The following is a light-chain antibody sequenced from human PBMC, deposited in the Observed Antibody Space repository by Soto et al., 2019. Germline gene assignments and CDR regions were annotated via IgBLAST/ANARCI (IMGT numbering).Light chain of an antibody. CDR3: QKYNSAHWT. CDR2: AAS. V-gene: IGKV1-27*01. Sequence: DIQMTQSPSSLSASVGDRVTITCRASQGLSNYLAWYQQKPGKVPKLLIYAASTLQSGVPSRFSGSGSGTDFTLTISSLQPEDVATYYCQKYNSAHWTFGQGTKVEIK. CDR1: QGLSNY. J-gene: IGKJ1*01.